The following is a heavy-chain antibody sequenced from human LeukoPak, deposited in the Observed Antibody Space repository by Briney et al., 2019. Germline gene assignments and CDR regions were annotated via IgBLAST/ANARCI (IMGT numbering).Heavy chain of an antibody. V-gene: IGHV4-59*08. CDR1: GGSISSYY. Sequence: PSETLSLTCTVSGGSISSYYWSWIRQPPGKGLEWIGYIYYSGSTDYNPPLKSRVTISVDTSKNQFSLKLSSVTAADTAVYYCARHALCSGGSCYEYYFDYWGQGTLVTVSS. J-gene: IGHJ4*02. CDR2: IYYSGST. D-gene: IGHD2-15*01. CDR3: ARHALCSGGSCYEYYFDY.